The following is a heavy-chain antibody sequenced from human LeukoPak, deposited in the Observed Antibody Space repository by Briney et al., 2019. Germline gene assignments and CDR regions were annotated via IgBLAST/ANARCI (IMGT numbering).Heavy chain of an antibody. CDR3: AMSSSSWPQDY. J-gene: IGHJ4*02. D-gene: IGHD6-13*01. CDR2: ISGNGGST. V-gene: IGHV3-23*01. CDR1: GFTFSSYA. Sequence: PGGFLRLSCAASGFTFSSYAMSWVRQAPGKGLEWVSAISGNGGSTYYADSVKGRFTISRDNSKNTLYLQMNSLRAEDTAVYYCAMSSSSWPQDYWGQGTLVTVSS.